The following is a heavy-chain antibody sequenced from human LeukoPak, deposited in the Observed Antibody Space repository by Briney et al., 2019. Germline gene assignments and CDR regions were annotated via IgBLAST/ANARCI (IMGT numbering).Heavy chain of an antibody. CDR2: IYDRGSN. CDR1: VDSIRRSYSY. V-gene: IGHV4-39*01. D-gene: IGHD3-22*01. J-gene: IGHJ4*02. Sequence: ETLSLTCTVSVDSIRRSYSYWGSVRQPPGNGLEWNGSIYDRGSNYYNPSLKSRVTISVDTSKNQCSLKLSSVTATDTAVYYCARVVYYYDSSGYDYPMYYFDYWGQGTLVTVSS. CDR3: ARVVYYYDSSGYDYPMYYFDY.